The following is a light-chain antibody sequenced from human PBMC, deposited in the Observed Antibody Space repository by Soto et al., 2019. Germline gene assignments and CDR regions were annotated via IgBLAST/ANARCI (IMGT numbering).Light chain of an antibody. CDR1: SSDIGAYKY. CDR3: NSYTSSSALDV. J-gene: IGLJ1*01. CDR2: EVS. V-gene: IGLV2-14*01. Sequence: QSALTQPASVSGSPGQSITISCTGTSSDIGAYKYVSWYQQHPGKAPKLILYEVSNRPSGVSNRFSGFKSGNTASLTITGLQAEDEADYYCNSYTSSSALDVFGTGTKLTVL.